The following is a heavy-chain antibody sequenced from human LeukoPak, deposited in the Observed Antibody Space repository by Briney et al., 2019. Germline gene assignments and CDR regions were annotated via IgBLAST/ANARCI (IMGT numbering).Heavy chain of an antibody. Sequence: PGGSLRLSCAASGFTFSSYAMSWVRQAPGKGLEWVSAISGSGGSTYYADSVKGRFTISRDNSKNTLYLQMNSLRAEDTAVYYCAKRATIARFEVVTANPFDYWGQGTLVTVSS. CDR1: GFTFSSYA. D-gene: IGHD2-21*02. J-gene: IGHJ4*02. CDR2: ISGSGGST. CDR3: AKRATIARFEVVTANPFDY. V-gene: IGHV3-23*01.